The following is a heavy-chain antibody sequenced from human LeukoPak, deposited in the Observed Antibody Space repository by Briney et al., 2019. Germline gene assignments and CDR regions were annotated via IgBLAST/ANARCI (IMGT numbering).Heavy chain of an antibody. CDR1: GGTFSSYA. V-gene: IGHV1-69*05. CDR2: IIPIFGTA. CDR3: ARDQYSSSPRPIGAFDI. D-gene: IGHD6-6*01. J-gene: IGHJ3*02. Sequence: SVKVSCKASGGTFSSYAISWVRQAPGQGLEWMGGIIPIFGTANYAQKFQGRVTITTDESTSTAYMELSSLRSEDTAVYYCARDQYSSSPRPIGAFDIWGQGTMVTVSS.